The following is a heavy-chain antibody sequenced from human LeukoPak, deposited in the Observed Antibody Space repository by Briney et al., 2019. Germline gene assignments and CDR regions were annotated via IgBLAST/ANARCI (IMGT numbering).Heavy chain of an antibody. J-gene: IGHJ4*02. CDR1: GYTFTSYY. V-gene: IGHV1-46*01. D-gene: IGHD3-22*01. Sequence: ASVTVSCTASGYTFTSYYMHWVRQAPGQGLEWMGIINPSGGSTSYAQKFQGRVTMTRDTSTSTVYMELSSLRSEDTAVYYCARGPFGYYYDSSGYSPQDYWGQGTLVTVSS. CDR3: ARGPFGYYYDSSGYSPQDY. CDR2: INPSGGST.